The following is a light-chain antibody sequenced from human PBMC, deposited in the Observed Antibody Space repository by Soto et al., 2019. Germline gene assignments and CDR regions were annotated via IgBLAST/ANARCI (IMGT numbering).Light chain of an antibody. J-gene: IGKJ4*01. CDR3: QQYSSSPLS. CDR2: GAS. CDR1: QSVSSSY. Sequence: EIVLTQSPGTLSLSPGERATLSCRASQSVSSSYLAWYQQKPGQTPRLFIYGASSSAAGIPDRFSGSGCGTDFTLTISRPEPEDFAVYYCQQYSSSPLSFGGRTKVEMK. V-gene: IGKV3-20*01.